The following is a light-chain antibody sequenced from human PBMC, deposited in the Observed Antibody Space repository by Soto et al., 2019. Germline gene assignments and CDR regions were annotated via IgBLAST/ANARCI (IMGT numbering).Light chain of an antibody. J-gene: IGKJ5*01. Sequence: DVQITQDPTSVAASVGVGVTISRRASQPISNYLNWYQQKAGEAPKVLIFGASSLQTGVPSKFSGSGYGTDFTLTISSLQPEDFATYYCQQSYSTPPITFGQGTRLEIK. V-gene: IGKV1-39*01. CDR3: QQSYSTPPIT. CDR1: QPISNY. CDR2: GAS.